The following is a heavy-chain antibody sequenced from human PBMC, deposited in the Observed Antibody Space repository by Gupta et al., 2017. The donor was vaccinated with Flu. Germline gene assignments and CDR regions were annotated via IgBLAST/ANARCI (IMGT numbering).Heavy chain of an antibody. CDR3: ARHRLIVVVPAAHLGWFDP. J-gene: IGHJ5*02. D-gene: IGHD2-2*01. V-gene: IGHV4-39*01. CDR2: IYYSGST. Sequence: QLQLQESGPGLVKPSETLSLTCTVSGGSISSSSYYWGWIRQPPGKGLEWIGSIYYSGSTYYNPSLKSRVTISVDTSKNQFSLKLSSVTAADTAVYYCARHRLIVVVPAAHLGWFDPWGQGTLVTVSS. CDR1: GGSISSSSYY.